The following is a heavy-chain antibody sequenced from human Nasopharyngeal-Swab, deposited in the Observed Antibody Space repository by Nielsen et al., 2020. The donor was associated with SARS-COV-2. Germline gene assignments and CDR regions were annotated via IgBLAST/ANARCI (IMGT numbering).Heavy chain of an antibody. CDR3: ASGPRETGDIQSYYFDY. J-gene: IGHJ4*02. D-gene: IGHD7-27*01. CDR2: INHSGST. V-gene: IGHV4-34*01. Sequence: SETLSLTCAVYGGSFSGYYWSWIRQPPGKGLEWIGEINHSGSTNYNPSLKSRVTISVDTSKNQFSLKPSSVTAADTAVYYCASGPRETGDIQSYYFDYWGQGTLVTVSS. CDR1: GGSFSGYY.